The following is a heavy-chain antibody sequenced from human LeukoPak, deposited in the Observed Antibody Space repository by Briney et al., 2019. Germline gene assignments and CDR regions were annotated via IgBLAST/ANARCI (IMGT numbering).Heavy chain of an antibody. V-gene: IGHV4-4*07. CDR2: IYTSGST. J-gene: IGHJ3*02. D-gene: IGHD3-10*01. CDR3: ATTGGLTGNAFDI. CDR1: GGSISSYF. Sequence: VKPSETLSLTCTVSGGSISSYFWSWIRQPAGKGLEWIGRIYTSGSTDYNPSLKSRVTISVDTSKNQFSLKLSSVTAADTAVYYCATTGGLTGNAFDIWGQGTMVTVSS.